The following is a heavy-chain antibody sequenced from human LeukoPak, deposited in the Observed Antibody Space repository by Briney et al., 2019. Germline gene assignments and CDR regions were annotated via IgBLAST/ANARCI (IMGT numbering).Heavy chain of an antibody. CDR2: ISTSSSAI. J-gene: IGHJ4*02. D-gene: IGHD2-21*02. CDR3: ARTASCGGDCSFFDY. V-gene: IGHV3-11*04. Sequence: PGGSLRLSCAASGFTFSDYYISWIRQAPGKGLEWVSYISTSSSAIYYADSVKGRFIISRDNAKRSLYLQMNSLRAEDTAVYYCARTASCGGDCSFFDYWGQGTLVTVSS. CDR1: GFTFSDYY.